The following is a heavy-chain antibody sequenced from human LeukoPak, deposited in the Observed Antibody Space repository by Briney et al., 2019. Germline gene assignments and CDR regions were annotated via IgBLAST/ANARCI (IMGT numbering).Heavy chain of an antibody. CDR2: INSDGSWT. D-gene: IGHD2/OR15-2a*01. Sequence: GGSLRLTCAASGNYWMHWVRQAPGKGLVWVSHINSDGSWTSYADSVKGRFTISKDNAKNTVYLQMNNLRAEDTAVYYCVSFYEAYWGRGTLVTVSS. J-gene: IGHJ4*02. V-gene: IGHV3-74*01. CDR3: VSFYEAY. CDR1: GNYW.